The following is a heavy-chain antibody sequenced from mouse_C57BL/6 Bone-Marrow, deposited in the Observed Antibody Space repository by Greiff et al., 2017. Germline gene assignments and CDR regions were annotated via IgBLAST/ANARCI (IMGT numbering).Heavy chain of an antibody. CDR3: ARSKAMDY. Sequence: VQLQQSGPELVKPGASVKIPCKASGYTFTDYNMDWVKQSHGKSLEWIGDINPNNGATIYNQKFKGKATLTVDKSSSTAYMELRSLTSEDTAVYYCARSKAMDYWGQGTSVTVSS. D-gene: IGHD2-5*01. CDR2: INPNNGAT. J-gene: IGHJ4*01. CDR1: GYTFTDYN. V-gene: IGHV1-18*01.